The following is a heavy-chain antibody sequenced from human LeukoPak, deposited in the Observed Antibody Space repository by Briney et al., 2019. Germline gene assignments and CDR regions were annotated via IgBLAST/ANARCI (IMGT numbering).Heavy chain of an antibody. CDR1: GFTFTAFW. J-gene: IGHJ3*02. CDR2: IEQDGSEK. Sequence: GGSLRLSCAASGFTFTAFWMAWFRRTPGKGLEWVANIEQDGSEKHYVDSVKGRFTISRDNAKNSVYLQMNSLRAEDTAIYYCARDRYYAKIWGQGTMVTVSS. V-gene: IGHV3-7*01. CDR3: ARDRYYAKI. D-gene: IGHD3-10*01.